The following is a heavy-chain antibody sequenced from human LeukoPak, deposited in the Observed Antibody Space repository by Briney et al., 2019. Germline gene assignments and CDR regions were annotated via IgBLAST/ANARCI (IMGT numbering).Heavy chain of an antibody. J-gene: IGHJ3*02. CDR2: ISYTGSP. D-gene: IGHD3-22*01. Sequence: PSETLSLTCSVSGGSITSHYWSWMRQSPGKGLEWISYISYTGSPRYNPSFQSRVTISLYTSKTHFSLKLTSVTAADTAVYYCARLLNNDNAGEPDTFDMWGPGTMVTVSS. CDR3: ARLLNNDNAGEPDTFDM. V-gene: IGHV4-59*08. CDR1: GGSITSHY.